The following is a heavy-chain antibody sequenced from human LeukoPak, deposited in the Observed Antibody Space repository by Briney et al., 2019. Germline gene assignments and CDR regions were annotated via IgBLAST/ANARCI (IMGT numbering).Heavy chain of an antibody. CDR2: IKQDASER. V-gene: IGHV3-7*01. CDR3: ATPTAGTWHFDY. J-gene: IGHJ4*02. D-gene: IGHD1-1*01. CDR1: GFPFSRHW. Sequence: PGGSLRLSCAASGFPFSRHWMSWVRQAPGKGLEWVANIKQDASERYYVDSVKGRFTISRDNAKNSLYLQMNSLRAEDTAVYYCATPTAGTWHFDYWGQGTLVTVSS.